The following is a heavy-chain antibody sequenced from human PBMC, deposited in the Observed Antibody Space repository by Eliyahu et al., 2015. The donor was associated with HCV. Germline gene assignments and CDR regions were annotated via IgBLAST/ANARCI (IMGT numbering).Heavy chain of an antibody. CDR2: IVPIFGTA. CDR3: AIEGGSSGPRWFDP. Sequence: QVQLVQSGAEVKKPGSSVKVSCKASGGSFSSYTISWVRQAPGQGLEWMGGIVPIFGTAKYAQNFQGRVTITADESTSTAYVELTNLRSEDTAVYYCAIEGGSSGPRWFDPWGQGTLVTVSS. CDR1: GGSFSSYT. J-gene: IGHJ5*02. D-gene: IGHD6-19*01. V-gene: IGHV1-69*01.